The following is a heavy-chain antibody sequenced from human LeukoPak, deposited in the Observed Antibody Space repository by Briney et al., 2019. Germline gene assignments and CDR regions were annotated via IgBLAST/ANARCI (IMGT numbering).Heavy chain of an antibody. D-gene: IGHD2-2*01. CDR2: INHSGST. CDR3: ARAYCSSTSCPP. J-gene: IGHJ3*01. V-gene: IGHV4-34*01. Sequence: SETLSLTCAVCGGSFRGYYWSWIPHPPGRGLEWIGEINHSGSTNYNPSLKSRVTISVDTSKNQFSLKLSSVTAADTAVYYCARAYCSSTSCPPWGQGTMVTVSS. CDR1: GGSFRGYY.